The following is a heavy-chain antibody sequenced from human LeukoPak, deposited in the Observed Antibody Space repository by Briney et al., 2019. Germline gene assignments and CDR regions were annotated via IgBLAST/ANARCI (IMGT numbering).Heavy chain of an antibody. D-gene: IGHD3-3*01. V-gene: IGHV4-38-2*01. CDR1: GYSISSGYY. Sequence: SETLSLTCAVSGYSISSGYYWGWIRQPPGKGLEWIGGIYHSGSTYYNPSLKSRVTISVDTSKNQFSLKLSSVTAADTAVYYCASLRTIPYDFWSGYRYYFDYWGQGTLVTVSS. CDR2: IYHSGST. CDR3: ASLRTIPYDFWSGYRYYFDY. J-gene: IGHJ4*02.